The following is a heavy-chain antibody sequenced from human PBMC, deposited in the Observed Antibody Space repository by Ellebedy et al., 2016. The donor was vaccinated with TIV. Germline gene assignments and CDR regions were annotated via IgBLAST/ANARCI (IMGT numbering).Heavy chain of an antibody. D-gene: IGHD3-10*01. J-gene: IGHJ3*02. CDR3: ARPVNYYGSGSRQGYDAFDI. Sequence: ASVKVSXKASRYTFTDYYVHWVRQAPGQGLEWMGWMNPNSGGTNSAQRFQGRVTMTRDTSISSVYMELSGLKSGDTAVYYCARPVNYYGSGSRQGYDAFDIWGLGTMVTVSS. CDR1: RYTFTDYY. CDR2: MNPNSGGT. V-gene: IGHV1-2*02.